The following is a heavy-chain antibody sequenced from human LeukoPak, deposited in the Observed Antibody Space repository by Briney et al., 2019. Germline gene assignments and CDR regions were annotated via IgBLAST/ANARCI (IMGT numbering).Heavy chain of an antibody. CDR1: GFTFSNYG. V-gene: IGHV3-21*01. CDR2: IDTSGNYI. D-gene: IGHD3-10*01. J-gene: IGHJ3*02. Sequence: PGGSLRLSCAASGFTFSNYGMHWVRQAPGKGLEWVSFIDTSGNYIYYGDSVKGRFTISRDNAKNLVFLQMNGLRAEDTAVYYCARGRSITLLRGVAMSDGFDIWGQGAMVAVSS. CDR3: ARGRSITLLRGVAMSDGFDI.